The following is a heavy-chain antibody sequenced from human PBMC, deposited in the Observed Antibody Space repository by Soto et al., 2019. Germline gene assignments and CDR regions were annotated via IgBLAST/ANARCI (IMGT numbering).Heavy chain of an antibody. Sequence: EVQLVESGGGLVQPGGSLRLSCAASGFTFSSYWMHWVRQAPGKGLVWVSRINSDGSSTGYADSVKGRFTISRDNAKNTLYLQMNSLRAEDTAVYYCARDRHIAVAQKGYMDVWGKGTTVTVSS. D-gene: IGHD6-19*01. J-gene: IGHJ6*03. CDR2: INSDGSST. V-gene: IGHV3-74*01. CDR3: ARDRHIAVAQKGYMDV. CDR1: GFTFSSYW.